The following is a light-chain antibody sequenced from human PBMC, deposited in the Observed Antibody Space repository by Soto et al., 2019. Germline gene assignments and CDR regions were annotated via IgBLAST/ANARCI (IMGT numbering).Light chain of an antibody. CDR1: QTISSW. CDR2: KAS. J-gene: IGKJ1*01. CDR3: QHYNSYSEA. Sequence: DIPMTQSPSTLSGSVGDRVTITCRASQTISSWLAWYQQKPGKAPKLLVHKASTLKNGVPSRFSGRGSGTEFTLTISSLQPDDFATYYCQHYNSYSEAFGQGTKVELK. V-gene: IGKV1-5*03.